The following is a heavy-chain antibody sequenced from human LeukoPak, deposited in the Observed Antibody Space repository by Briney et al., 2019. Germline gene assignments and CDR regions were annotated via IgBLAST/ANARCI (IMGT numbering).Heavy chain of an antibody. D-gene: IGHD6-13*01. CDR1: GFTFSSYA. V-gene: IGHV3-30*04. J-gene: IGHJ6*04. Sequence: PGRSLRLSCAASGFTFSSYAVHWVRQAPGKGLEWVAVISYDGSNKYYADSVKGRFTISRDNSKNTLYLQMNSLRAEDTAVYYCARDLAAAGDYYYYGMDVWGKGTTVTVSS. CDR3: ARDLAAAGDYYYYGMDV. CDR2: ISYDGSNK.